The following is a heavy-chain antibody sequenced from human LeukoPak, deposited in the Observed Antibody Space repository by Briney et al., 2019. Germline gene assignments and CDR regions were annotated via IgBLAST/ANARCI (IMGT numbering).Heavy chain of an antibody. V-gene: IGHV3-30-3*01. D-gene: IGHD6-6*01. CDR3: AGGYSSSSYYYYGLDV. J-gene: IGHJ6*02. CDR1: GFTFSSYA. CDR2: ISYDGSNK. Sequence: GGSLRLSCAASGFTFSSYAMHWVRQAPGKGLEWVAVISYDGSNKYYADSVKGRFTISRDNSKNTLYLQMNSLRAEDTAVYYCAGGYSSSSYYYYGLDVWGQGTTVTVSS.